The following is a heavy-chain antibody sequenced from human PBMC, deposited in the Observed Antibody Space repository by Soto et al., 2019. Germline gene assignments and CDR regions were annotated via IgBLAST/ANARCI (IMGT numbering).Heavy chain of an antibody. CDR2: IYYSGST. CDR3: ARGRGRYDFWSGLGAFDI. CDR1: GGSISSYY. Sequence: SETLSLTCTVSGGSISSYYWSWIRQPPGKGREWIGYIYYSGSTNYNPYLKSRVTISVDTSKNQFSLKLSSVTAADTAVYYCARGRGRYDFWSGLGAFDIWGQGTMVTVSS. D-gene: IGHD3-3*01. J-gene: IGHJ3*02. V-gene: IGHV4-59*01.